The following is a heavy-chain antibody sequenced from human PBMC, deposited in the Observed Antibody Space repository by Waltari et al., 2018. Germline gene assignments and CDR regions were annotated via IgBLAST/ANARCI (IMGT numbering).Heavy chain of an antibody. J-gene: IGHJ4*02. CDR1: GFNFSNYA. CDR3: AKDQAEWLVLDGYFDS. D-gene: IGHD6-19*01. Sequence: EVQLLESGGDLEQPGGSLRISCVGSGFNFSNYAMNWVRQAPGKGLEGVSTMSGTGDYTYYADSVKGRVTISRDNSKNTVFLHMNNRRVEDTAIYFCAKDQAEWLVLDGYFDSWGQGTPVTVSS. V-gene: IGHV3-23*01. CDR2: MSGTGDYT.